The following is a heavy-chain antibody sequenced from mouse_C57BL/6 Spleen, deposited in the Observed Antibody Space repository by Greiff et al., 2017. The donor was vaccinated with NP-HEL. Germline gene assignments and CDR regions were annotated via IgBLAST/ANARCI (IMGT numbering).Heavy chain of an antibody. D-gene: IGHD2-5*01. V-gene: IGHV1-62-2*01. CDR2: FYPGSGSI. CDR1: GYTFTEYT. CDR3: ARHEGGAYSNYVRGYYAMDY. J-gene: IGHJ4*01. Sequence: QVQLQQSGAELVKPGASVKLSCKASGYTFTEYTIHWVKQRSGQGLEWIGWFYPGSGSIKYNEKFKDKATLTADKSSSTVYMELSRLTSEDSAVYFCARHEGGAYSNYVRGYYAMDYWGQGTSVTVSS.